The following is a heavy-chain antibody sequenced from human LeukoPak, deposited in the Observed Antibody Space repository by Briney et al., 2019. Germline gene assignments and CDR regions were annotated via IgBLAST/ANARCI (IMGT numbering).Heavy chain of an antibody. CDR2: IIPLLTIG. D-gene: IGHD1-1*01. V-gene: IGHV1-69*04. CDR1: GGTFSNYA. CDR3: ARAAGTTEGSDAFDI. Sequence: SVKVSCKASGGTFSNYAISWVRQAPGQGLEWMGKIIPLLTIGHNARKFQGRVTITADKSTSTAYMELSSLRSEDTAVYYCARAAGTTEGSDAFDIWGQGTMVTVSS. J-gene: IGHJ3*02.